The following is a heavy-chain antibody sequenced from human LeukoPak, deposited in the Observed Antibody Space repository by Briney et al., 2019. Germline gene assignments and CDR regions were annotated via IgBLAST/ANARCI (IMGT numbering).Heavy chain of an antibody. V-gene: IGHV3-23*01. CDR1: GFTFSSYA. CDR2: ISGSGGST. J-gene: IGHJ4*02. D-gene: IGHD6-19*01. Sequence: GGSLRLSCAASGFTFSSYAMSWVRQVPGKGLEWVSAISGSGGSTYYADSVKGRFTISRDNSKNTLYLQMNSLRAEDTAVYYCAKDSSSGWYEPRLDYWGQGTLVTVSS. CDR3: AKDSSSGWYEPRLDY.